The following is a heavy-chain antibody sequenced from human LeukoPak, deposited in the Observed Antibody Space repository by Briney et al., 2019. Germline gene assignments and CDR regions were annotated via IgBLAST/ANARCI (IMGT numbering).Heavy chain of an antibody. V-gene: IGHV3-30*02. CDR1: GFTFSSYS. J-gene: IGHJ4*02. Sequence: GGSLRLSCAASGFTFSSYSMNWVRQAPGKGLEWVAFIRYDGSNKYYADSVKGRFTISRDNSKNTLYLQMNSLRAEGTAVYYCAKALYYYDSSGYYRGFDYWGQGTLVTVSS. CDR3: AKALYYYDSSGYYRGFDY. CDR2: IRYDGSNK. D-gene: IGHD3-22*01.